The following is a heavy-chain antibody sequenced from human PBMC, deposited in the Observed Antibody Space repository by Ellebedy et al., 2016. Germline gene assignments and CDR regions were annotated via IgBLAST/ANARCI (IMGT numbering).Heavy chain of an antibody. Sequence: SETLSLTCTVSGGSIRGDSHYWGWFRQPPGKGLEWIANFYDSGMTQYNPSLKSRVTISEDTSNNQFSLKLSSVTAADTAVYYCAREPDYWGQGTLVTVSS. CDR2: FYDSGMT. CDR1: GGSIRGDSHY. J-gene: IGHJ4*02. CDR3: AREPDY. V-gene: IGHV4-39*07.